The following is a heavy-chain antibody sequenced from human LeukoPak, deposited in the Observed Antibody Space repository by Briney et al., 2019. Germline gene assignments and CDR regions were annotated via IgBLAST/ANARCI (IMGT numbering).Heavy chain of an antibody. V-gene: IGHV1-69*13. CDR2: IIPIFGTA. Sequence: ASVKVSCKASGGTFSSYAISWVRQAPGQGLEWMGGIIPIFGTANYAQKFQGRVTITADESTSTAYMELSSLRSEDTAVYYCARLGIAAAADDYWGQGTLVTVSS. CDR3: ARLGIAAAADDY. D-gene: IGHD6-13*01. CDR1: GGTFSSYA. J-gene: IGHJ4*02.